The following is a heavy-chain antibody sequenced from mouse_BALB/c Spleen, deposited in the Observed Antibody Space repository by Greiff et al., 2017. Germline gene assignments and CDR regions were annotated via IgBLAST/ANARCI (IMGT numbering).Heavy chain of an antibody. D-gene: IGHD2-10*02. J-gene: IGHJ4*01. V-gene: IGHV1S81*02. CDR3: TRKREYGKYAMDY. CDR2: INPSNGGT. CDR1: GYTFTSYY. Sequence: QVQLQQPGAELVKPGASVKLSCKASGYTFTSYYMYWVKQRPGQGLEWIGGINPSNGGTNFNEKFKSKATLTVDKSSSTAYMQLSSLTSEDSAVYYCTRKREYGKYAMDYWGQGTSVTVSS.